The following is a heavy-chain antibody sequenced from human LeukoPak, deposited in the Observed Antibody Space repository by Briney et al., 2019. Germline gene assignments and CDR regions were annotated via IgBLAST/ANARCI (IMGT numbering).Heavy chain of an antibody. V-gene: IGHV3-33*06. CDR2: IWYDGSNK. J-gene: IGHJ4*02. Sequence: GGSLRLSCAASGFTFSSYGMHWVRQAPGKGLEWVAVIWYDGSNKYYADSVKGRFTISRDNSKNTLYLQMNSLRAEDTAVYYCAKDESSYGLGPFDYWGQGTLVTVS. CDR1: GFTFSSYG. CDR3: AKDESSYGLGPFDY. D-gene: IGHD5-18*01.